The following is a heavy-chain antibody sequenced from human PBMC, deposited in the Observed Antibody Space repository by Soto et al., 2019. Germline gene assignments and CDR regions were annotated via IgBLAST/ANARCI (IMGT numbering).Heavy chain of an antibody. Sequence: ASVKVSCKASGGTFSSYTISWVRQAPGQGLEWMGRIIPILGIANYAQKFQGRVTITAGKSTSTAYMELSSLRSEDTAVYYCARDGSSLYPYFDYWGQGTLVTVSS. D-gene: IGHD2-2*01. CDR1: GGTFSSYT. CDR3: ARDGSSLYPYFDY. V-gene: IGHV1-69*04. CDR2: IIPILGIA. J-gene: IGHJ4*02.